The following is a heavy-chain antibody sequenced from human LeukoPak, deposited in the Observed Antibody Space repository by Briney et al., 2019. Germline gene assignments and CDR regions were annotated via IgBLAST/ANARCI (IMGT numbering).Heavy chain of an antibody. CDR1: GGSFSGYY. CDR3: AREGRGTMIVVGRPGVWFDP. J-gene: IGHJ5*02. Sequence: SETLSLTWAVYGGSFSGYYWSWIRQRPGKGLEWIVEINNSGSTNYTPSLTSRVTISVDTRKKTISIKRSSVTAAHTGVYYWAREGRGTMIVVGRPGVWFDPWGQGTLVSVSS. V-gene: IGHV4-34*01. D-gene: IGHD3-22*01. CDR2: INNSGST.